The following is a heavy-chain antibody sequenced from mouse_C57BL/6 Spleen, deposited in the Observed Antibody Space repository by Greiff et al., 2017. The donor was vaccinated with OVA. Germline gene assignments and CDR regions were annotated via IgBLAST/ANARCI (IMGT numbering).Heavy chain of an antibody. V-gene: IGHV1-52*01. CDR3: EREGGADWFAY. J-gene: IGHJ3*01. CDR1: GYTFTSYW. Sequence: QVQLQQPGAELVRPGSSVKLSCKASGYTFTSYWMHWVKQRPIQGLEWIGNIDPSDSETHYNQKFKDKATLTVDKSSSTAYMQLSSLTSEDSAVYYCEREGGADWFAYWGQGTLVTVSA. CDR2: IDPSDSET.